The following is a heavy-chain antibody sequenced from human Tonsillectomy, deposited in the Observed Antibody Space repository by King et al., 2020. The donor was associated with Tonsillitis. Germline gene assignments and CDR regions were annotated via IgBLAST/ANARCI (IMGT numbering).Heavy chain of an antibody. J-gene: IGHJ6*02. V-gene: IGHV1-24*01. CDR2: FDPEDGET. CDR1: GYTLTELS. D-gene: IGHD2-2*01. CDR3: ATFEVEPADTPEVYYYYGMDV. Sequence: QLVQSGAEVKKPGASVKVSCKVSGYTLTELSMHWVRQAPGKGLEWMGGFDPEDGETLYAQKFQGRVTMTEDTSTDTAYMELSSLRSEDTAVYYCATFEVEPADTPEVYYYYGMDVWGQGTTVTVSS.